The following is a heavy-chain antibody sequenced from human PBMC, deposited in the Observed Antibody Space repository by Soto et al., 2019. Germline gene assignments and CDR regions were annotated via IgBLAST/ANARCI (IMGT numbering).Heavy chain of an antibody. CDR3: ARDSLRFSYDP. Sequence: ASLKVSCKASGYTFNSHGISWVRQAPGQGLEWMGWISVYNGNTHYAQKLQGRVTMTTDTSTSTAYMEVRSLRSDDTAVYYCARDSLRFSYDPWGQGTLVTVSS. CDR1: GYTFNSHG. D-gene: IGHD3-3*01. CDR2: ISVYNGNT. J-gene: IGHJ5*02. V-gene: IGHV1-18*01.